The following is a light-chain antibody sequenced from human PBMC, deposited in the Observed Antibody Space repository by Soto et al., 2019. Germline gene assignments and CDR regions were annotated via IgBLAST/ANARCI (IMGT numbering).Light chain of an antibody. CDR3: AQIYTAQWT. V-gene: IGKV1-39*01. CDR1: ENIKNY. Sequence: DIQVTQSPSSLPASLGDRVTITCRASENIKNYLIWYQQKPGKAPKLLIYGAPTLKTGVPSRFSGSGSGTDFTFTIGSLQPDDFATYYCAQIYTAQWTFGQGTRVDLK. CDR2: GAP. J-gene: IGKJ1*01.